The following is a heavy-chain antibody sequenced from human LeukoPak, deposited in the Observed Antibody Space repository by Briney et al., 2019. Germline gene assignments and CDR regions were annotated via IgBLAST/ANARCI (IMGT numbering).Heavy chain of an antibody. CDR2: ISSRSTYI. CDR1: GFTFSSNS. D-gene: IGHD3-16*01. J-gene: IGHJ6*04. CDR3: AKSTRAVMAMMDV. V-gene: IGHV3-21*01. Sequence: GSLRLSCAASGFTFSSNSVNWVRQAPGRGLEWVSSISSRSTYIYYADSVKGRFTISRDNAKNSLYLQINSLRAEDTAVYFCAKSTRAVMAMMDVWGKGTTVTVSS.